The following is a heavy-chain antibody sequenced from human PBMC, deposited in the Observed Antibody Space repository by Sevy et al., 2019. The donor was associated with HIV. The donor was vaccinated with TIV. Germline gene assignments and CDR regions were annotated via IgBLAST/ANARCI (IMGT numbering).Heavy chain of an antibody. CDR2: IHFANSNT. D-gene: IGHD1-1*01. CDR3: ARPTDTGGLDY. CDR1: GYKFTSSW. Sequence: GESLKISCSGSGYKFTSSWIGWVRQKPGKGLEWMGDIHFANSNTKYSPSFQGQVTISADKSIHTAYLQWSSLKASDTAVYYWARPTDTGGLDYWGQGTLVTVSS. V-gene: IGHV5-51*01. J-gene: IGHJ4*02.